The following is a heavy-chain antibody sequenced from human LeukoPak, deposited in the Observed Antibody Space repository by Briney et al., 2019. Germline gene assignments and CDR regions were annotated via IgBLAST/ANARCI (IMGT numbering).Heavy chain of an antibody. V-gene: IGHV3-21*01. CDR3: ARTTFHIVATILPSDY. D-gene: IGHD5-12*01. Sequence: GGSLRLSCAASGFTFSSYSMNWVRQAPGKGLEWVSSISSSSSYIYYADSVKGRFTISRDNAKNSLYLQMNSLRAEDTAVYYCARTTFHIVATILPSDYWGQGTLVTVSS. J-gene: IGHJ4*02. CDR2: ISSSSSYI. CDR1: GFTFSSYS.